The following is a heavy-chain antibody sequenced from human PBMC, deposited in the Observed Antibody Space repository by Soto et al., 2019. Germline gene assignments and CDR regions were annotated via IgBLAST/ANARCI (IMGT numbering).Heavy chain of an antibody. CDR1: GFTFSSYW. CDR2: INSDGSST. Sequence: PGGSLRLSCAASGFTFSSYWMHWVRQAPGKGLVWVSRINSDGSSTSYADSVKGRFTISRDNAKSTLYLQMNSLRAEDTAVYYCARDSHVGSGWQLTADYWGQGTLVTVSS. D-gene: IGHD6-19*01. V-gene: IGHV3-74*01. CDR3: ARDSHVGSGWQLTADY. J-gene: IGHJ4*02.